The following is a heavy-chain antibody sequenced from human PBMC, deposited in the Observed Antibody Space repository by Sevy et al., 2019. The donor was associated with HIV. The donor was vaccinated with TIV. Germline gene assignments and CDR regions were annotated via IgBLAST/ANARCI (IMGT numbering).Heavy chain of an antibody. Sequence: GGSLRLSCAAFGFTVSDAWMSWVRQAPGKGLQWVGRIKSKTDGGTTDYVTPVKGRFPISRDDSKNTLYQQINSLKTEDTAVYYCTLEGLYCSGGTCYSEGFDSWGQGILVTVSS. J-gene: IGHJ4*02. CDR2: IKSKTDGGTT. CDR3: TLEGLYCSGGTCYSEGFDS. D-gene: IGHD2-15*01. V-gene: IGHV3-15*01. CDR1: GFTVSDAW.